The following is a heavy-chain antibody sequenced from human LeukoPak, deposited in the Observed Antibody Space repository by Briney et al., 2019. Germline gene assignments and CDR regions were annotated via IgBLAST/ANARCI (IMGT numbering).Heavy chain of an antibody. J-gene: IGHJ6*02. CDR1: GFIFSSYG. CDR2: ISYDGSNK. V-gene: IGHV3-30*18. D-gene: IGHD3-10*01. CDR3: AKDGLLWFGELGGYYGMDV. Sequence: GGSLRLSCAASGFIFSSYGMHWVRQAPGKGLEWVAVISYDGSNKYYADSVKGRFTISRDNSKNTLYPQMNSLRAEDTAVYYCAKDGLLWFGELGGYYGMDVWGQGTTVTVSS.